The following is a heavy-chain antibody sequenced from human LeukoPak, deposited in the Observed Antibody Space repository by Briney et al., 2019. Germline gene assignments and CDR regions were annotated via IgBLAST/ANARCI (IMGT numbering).Heavy chain of an antibody. CDR3: AKRAPVLLWFGELLIHNWFDP. V-gene: IGHV3-23*01. CDR1: GFTFSSYA. J-gene: IGHJ5*02. Sequence: PGGSLRLSCAASGFTFSSYAMSWVRQTPGKGLEWVSAISGGGGSTYYADSVKGRFTISRDNSKNTLYLQMNSLRAEDTAVYYCAKRAPVLLWFGELLIHNWFDPWGQGTLVTVSS. CDR2: ISGGGGST. D-gene: IGHD3-10*01.